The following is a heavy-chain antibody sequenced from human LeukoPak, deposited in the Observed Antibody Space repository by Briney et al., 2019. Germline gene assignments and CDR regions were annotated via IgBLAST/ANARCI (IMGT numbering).Heavy chain of an antibody. J-gene: IGHJ4*02. CDR2: IIPIFGTA. CDR3: ARGRGWGYYFDY. Sequence: SVKVSCKASGYTFTSYAMHWVRQAPGQGLEWMGGIIPIFGTANYAQKFQGRVTITADESTSTAYMELSSLRSEDTAVYYCARGRGWGYYFDYWGQGTLVTVSS. CDR1: GYTFTSYA. D-gene: IGHD3-16*01. V-gene: IGHV1-69*13.